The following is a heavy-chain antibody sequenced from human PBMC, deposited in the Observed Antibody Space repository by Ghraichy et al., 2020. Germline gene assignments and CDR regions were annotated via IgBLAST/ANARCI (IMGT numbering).Heavy chain of an antibody. J-gene: IGHJ5*02. D-gene: IGHD6-19*01. Sequence: GGTLRLSCAASGFTFSSYSMNWVRQAPGKGLEWVSYISSSSSTIYYADSVKGRFTISRDNAKNSLYLQMNSLRDEDTAVYYCARGETSGWYMGDNWFDPLGQGTLVTVSS. V-gene: IGHV3-48*02. CDR2: ISSSSSTI. CDR1: GFTFSSYS. CDR3: ARGETSGWYMGDNWFDP.